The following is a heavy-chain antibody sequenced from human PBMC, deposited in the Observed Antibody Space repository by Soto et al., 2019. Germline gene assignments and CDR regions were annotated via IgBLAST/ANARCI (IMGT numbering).Heavy chain of an antibody. CDR3: ATSYGSGSSPFDS. D-gene: IGHD3-10*01. J-gene: IGHJ4*02. CDR1: GGTFNTHT. Sequence: QVHLVQFGAEVREPGSSVKVSCTASGGTFNTHTISWVRQAPGLGLEWMGRIIPMLGMSNSPQKFQGRVSXTXDXXTSTVYRALTRLTSDDTAVYYCATSYGSGSSPFDSWGQGTLVTVSS. V-gene: IGHV1-69*02. CDR2: IIPMLGMS.